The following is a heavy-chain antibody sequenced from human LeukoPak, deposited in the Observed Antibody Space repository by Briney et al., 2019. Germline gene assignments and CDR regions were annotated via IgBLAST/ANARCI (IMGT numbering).Heavy chain of an antibody. J-gene: IGHJ4*02. CDR3: ARRSGDGYYFFDY. CDR2: IYYRGNT. CDR1: GGSITSSGYS. V-gene: IGHV4-39*01. Sequence: SETLSLTCTVSGGSITSSGYSWGWIRPPPGKGLEWIGTIYYRGNTNYNPSLKRLFTISVDTSKNQFSLKVSSVTAADTAVYYCARRSGDGYYFFDYWGQGTLVTVSS. D-gene: IGHD3-22*01.